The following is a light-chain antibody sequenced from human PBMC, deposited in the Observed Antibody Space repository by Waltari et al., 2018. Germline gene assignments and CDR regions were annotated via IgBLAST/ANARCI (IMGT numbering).Light chain of an antibody. V-gene: IGKV3-20*01. CDR1: QTIRTTY. Sequence: EIVLTQSPGTLSLSPGAGATLSCRTSQTIRTTYLAWYQQKPGQAPTLLIYGTFTRATGIPDRFTGSGSGTHFSLTISSLEPEDFATYYCQQYDISPLTFGGGTKVEIK. CDR3: QQYDISPLT. J-gene: IGKJ4*01. CDR2: GTF.